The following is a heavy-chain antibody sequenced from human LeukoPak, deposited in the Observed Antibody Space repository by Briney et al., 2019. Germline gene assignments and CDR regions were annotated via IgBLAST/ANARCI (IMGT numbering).Heavy chain of an antibody. Sequence: PGGSLRLSCAASEFTFSNTWMNWVRQGQGQGLERVCRIKSKTDGGRTDYAAPVEGRFTISRDDSKNTVYLQMNSLKTDDTAVYYCTSQYFDYWGQGTLVAVSS. J-gene: IGHJ4*02. CDR1: EFTFSNTW. CDR2: IKSKTDGGRT. V-gene: IGHV3-15*01. CDR3: TSQYFDY.